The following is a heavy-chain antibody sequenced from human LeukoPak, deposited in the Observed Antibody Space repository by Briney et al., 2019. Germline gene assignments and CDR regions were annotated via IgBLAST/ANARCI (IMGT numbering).Heavy chain of an antibody. CDR3: AKDWRFGELSSY. J-gene: IGHJ4*02. CDR2: ISYDGSNK. CDR1: GFTFSSYG. D-gene: IGHD3-10*01. V-gene: IGHV3-30*18. Sequence: PGGSLRLSCAASGFTFSSYGMHWVRQAPGKGLEWVAVISYDGSNKYYADSVKGRFTISRDNSKNTLYLQMNSLRAEDTAVYYCAKDWRFGELSSYWGQGTLVTVSS.